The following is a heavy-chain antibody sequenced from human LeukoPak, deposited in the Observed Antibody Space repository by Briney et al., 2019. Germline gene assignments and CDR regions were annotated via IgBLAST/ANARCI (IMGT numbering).Heavy chain of an antibody. Sequence: PSETLSLTCTVSGGSISSGGYYWSWIRQHPGKGLEWIGNIYYSGSTYYNPSLKSRVTISVDTSKNQFSLKLSSVTAADTAVYYCARGPYYDILTGSIGGSDYWGQGTLVTVSS. J-gene: IGHJ4*02. V-gene: IGHV4-31*03. CDR2: IYYSGST. CDR1: GGSISSGGYY. CDR3: ARGPYYDILTGSIGGSDY. D-gene: IGHD3-9*01.